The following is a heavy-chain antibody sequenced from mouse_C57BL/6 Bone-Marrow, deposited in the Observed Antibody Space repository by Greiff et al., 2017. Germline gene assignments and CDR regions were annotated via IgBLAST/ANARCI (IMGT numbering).Heavy chain of an antibody. CDR1: GYTFTSYW. CDR2: IDPNSGGT. V-gene: IGHV1-72*01. Sequence: QVQLQQPGAELVKPGASVKLSCKASGYTFTSYWMHWVKQRPGRGLEWIGMIDPNSGGTKYNEKFKSKATLTVDKPSSTSYMQLSSLTSEDSAVYYCARSRITTVVDYFGYWGQGTTLTVSS. D-gene: IGHD1-1*01. CDR3: ARSRITTVVDYFGY. J-gene: IGHJ2*01.